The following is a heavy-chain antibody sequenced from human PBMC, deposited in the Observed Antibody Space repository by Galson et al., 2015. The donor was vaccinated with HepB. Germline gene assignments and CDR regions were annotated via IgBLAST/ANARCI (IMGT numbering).Heavy chain of an antibody. CDR2: ISAHNGNT. CDR3: AGTYDSSGYGFDY. Sequence: VKVSCKASGYPFTSYGISWVRQAPGQGLEWMGWISAHNGNTNYAQKLQGRVTMTTDTSTSTAYMELRSLRSDDTAVYYCAGTYDSSGYGFDYWGQGTLVTVSS. D-gene: IGHD3-22*01. V-gene: IGHV1-18*01. J-gene: IGHJ4*02. CDR1: GYPFTSYG.